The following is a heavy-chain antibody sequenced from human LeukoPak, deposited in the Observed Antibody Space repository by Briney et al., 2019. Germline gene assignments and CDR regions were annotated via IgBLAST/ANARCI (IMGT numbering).Heavy chain of an antibody. V-gene: IGHV1-2*02. D-gene: IGHD6-19*01. CDR3: ASEAGYSSGWASHYYYYYMYV. Sequence: ASVKISCKASGYSFINHYMHWVRQAPGQGLEWMGWINPNSGGTKYAQKLQGRVTMTRDTSISTAYMELSRLRSDDTAVYYCASEAGYSSGWASHYYYYYMYVWGKGTTVTISS. J-gene: IGHJ6*03. CDR1: GYSFINHY. CDR2: INPNSGGT.